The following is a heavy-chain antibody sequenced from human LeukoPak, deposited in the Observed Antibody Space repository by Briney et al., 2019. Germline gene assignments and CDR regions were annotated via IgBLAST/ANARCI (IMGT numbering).Heavy chain of an antibody. CDR2: IKQDGSEK. CDR1: GFIFSNYW. J-gene: IGHJ3*02. CDR3: ARVYCSGGSCYSDNDAFDI. Sequence: TGGSLRLSCAASGFIFSNYWMTWVRQAPGKGLEWVANIKQDGSEKHYVDSVKGRFTISRDNAKNSLYLQMNSLRAEDTAVYYCARVYCSGGSCYSDNDAFDIWGQGTMVTVSS. D-gene: IGHD2-15*01. V-gene: IGHV3-7*01.